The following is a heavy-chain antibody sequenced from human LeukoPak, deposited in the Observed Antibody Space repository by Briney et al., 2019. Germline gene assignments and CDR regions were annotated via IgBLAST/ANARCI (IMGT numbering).Heavy chain of an antibody. V-gene: IGHV4-59*11. Sequence: SETLSLTCTVSGGSFSSHYWSWIRQPPGKGLEWIGYISYIGSTNYNPSLKSRVTISVDTSKNQFSLKLSSVTAADAAVYFCARDPTTVTRGLDLWGQGTMVTVSS. CDR3: ARDPTTVTRGLDL. CDR1: GGSFSSHY. D-gene: IGHD4-17*01. CDR2: ISYIGST. J-gene: IGHJ3*01.